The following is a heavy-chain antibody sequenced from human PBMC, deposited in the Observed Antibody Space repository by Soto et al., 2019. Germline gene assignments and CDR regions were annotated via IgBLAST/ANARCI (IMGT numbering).Heavy chain of an antibody. CDR2: IYYSGST. J-gene: IGHJ4*02. CDR3: ASLALGNGYNLVFLY. Sequence: SETLSLTCTVSGGSISSYYWSWIRQPPGKGLEWIGYIYYSGSTNYNPSLKSRVTISVDTSKNQFSLKLSSVTAADTAVYYCASLALGNGYNLVFLYWGQGTLVTVSS. D-gene: IGHD5-12*01. CDR1: GGSISSYY. V-gene: IGHV4-59*08.